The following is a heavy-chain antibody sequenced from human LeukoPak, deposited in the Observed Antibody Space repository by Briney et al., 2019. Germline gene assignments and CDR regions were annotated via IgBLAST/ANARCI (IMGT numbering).Heavy chain of an antibody. CDR2: INHSGST. CDR1: GGSFSGYY. D-gene: IGHD2-2*01. CDR3: ARGTWGYCSSTSCYKD. J-gene: IGHJ4*02. Sequence: PSETLSLTCAVYGGSFSGYYWSWIRQPPGKGLEWIGEINHSGSTNYNPSLKSRVTISVDTSKNQFSLKLSSVTAADTAVYYCARGTWGYCSSTSCYKDWGQGTLVTVSS. V-gene: IGHV4-34*01.